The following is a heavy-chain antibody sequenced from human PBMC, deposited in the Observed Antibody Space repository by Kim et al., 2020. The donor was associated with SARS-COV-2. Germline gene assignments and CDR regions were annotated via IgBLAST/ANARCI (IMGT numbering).Heavy chain of an antibody. CDR2: IYSGGST. V-gene: IGHV3-53*01. D-gene: IGHD3-10*01. J-gene: IGHJ4*01. Sequence: GGSLRLSCAASGFTVSSNYMSWVRQAPGKGLEWVSVIYSGGSTYYADSVKGRFTISRDNSKNTLYLQMNSLRAEDTAVYYCARTSVLWFGELLDYWGHGTLVTVSS. CDR1: GFTVSSNY. CDR3: ARTSVLWFGELLDY.